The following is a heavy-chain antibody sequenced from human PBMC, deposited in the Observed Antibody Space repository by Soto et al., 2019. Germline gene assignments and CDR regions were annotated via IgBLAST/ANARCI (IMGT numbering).Heavy chain of an antibody. CDR1: GFSLSTSGVG. J-gene: IGHJ4*02. V-gene: IGHV2-5*02. CDR3: AHRRIGVSQWNYGDFDY. Sequence: QITLKESGPTLVKPTQTLTLTCTFSGFSLSTSGVGVGWVRQPPGTALEWLVFIYWDDDKRYSPSLRSRLTITKDTSKNQVVLTMTNVDPVDTATYFCAHRRIGVSQWNYGDFDYWGQGTLVTVSS. D-gene: IGHD6-19*01. CDR2: IYWDDDK.